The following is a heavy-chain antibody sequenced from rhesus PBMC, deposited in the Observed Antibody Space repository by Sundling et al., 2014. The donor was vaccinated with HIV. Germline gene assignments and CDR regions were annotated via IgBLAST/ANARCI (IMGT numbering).Heavy chain of an antibody. V-gene: IGHV1-200*01. D-gene: IGHD3-3*01. J-gene: IGHJ4*01. CDR2: IIPSNGNT. CDR3: AREGFTVFGLDKFDY. CDR1: GYTFTTYT. Sequence: QVQLVQSGAEVKKPGASVKLSCKASGYTFTTYTINWVRQAPGQGLEWMGWIIPSNGNTAYAQTFQGRVTMSRDTSMSTAYMELSSLRSEDTAVYYCAREGFTVFGLDKFDYWGQGVLVTISS.